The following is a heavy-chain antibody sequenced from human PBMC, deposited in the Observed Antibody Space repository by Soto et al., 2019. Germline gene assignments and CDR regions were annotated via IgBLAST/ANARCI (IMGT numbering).Heavy chain of an antibody. CDR1: GFTFDDYT. CDR2: ISWDGGST. Sequence: EVQLVESGGVVVQPGGSLRLSCAASGFTFDDYTMHWVRQAPGKGLEWVSLISWDGGSTYYADSVKGRFTISRDNSKNSLYLQMNSLRTEDTAVYYYAKRGYYYYGMDVWGQGTTVTVSS. V-gene: IGHV3-43*01. J-gene: IGHJ6*02. CDR3: AKRGYYYYGMDV.